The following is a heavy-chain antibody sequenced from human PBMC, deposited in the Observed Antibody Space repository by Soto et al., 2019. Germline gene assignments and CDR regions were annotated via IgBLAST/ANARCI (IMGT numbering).Heavy chain of an antibody. CDR2: ISYDGSNK. D-gene: IGHD2-8*01. CDR3: ASDLNGGPEDYLYYDLGV. J-gene: IGHJ6*02. V-gene: IGHV3-30-3*01. Sequence: GGSLRLSCAASGFTVSSNHMSWVRQAPGKGLEWVAVISYDGSNKYYADSVKGRFTISRDNSKNTLYLQMNSLRAEDTAVYYCASDLNGGPEDYLYYDLGVWGQGTTVTVSS. CDR1: GFTVSSNH.